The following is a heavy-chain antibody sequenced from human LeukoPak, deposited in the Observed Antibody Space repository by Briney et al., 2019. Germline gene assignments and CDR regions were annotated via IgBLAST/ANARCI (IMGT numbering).Heavy chain of an antibody. CDR3: TKSPEMKGAADY. V-gene: IGHV3-9*01. CDR1: GFTFDDYA. Sequence: GRSLRLSCAASGFTFDDYAMNWVRQAPGKGLEWVSSISWNSGSVGYADSVKGRFTISRDNAKNSLYLQMNSLRAEDTALYYCTKSPEMKGAADYWGQGTLVTVSS. D-gene: IGHD1-26*01. CDR2: ISWNSGSV. J-gene: IGHJ4*02.